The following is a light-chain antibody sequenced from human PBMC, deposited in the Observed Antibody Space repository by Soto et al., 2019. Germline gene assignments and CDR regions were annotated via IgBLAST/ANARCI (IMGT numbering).Light chain of an antibody. J-gene: IGKJ1*01. CDR2: AAS. V-gene: IGKV1-39*01. Sequence: DIQMTQSPSTLSASVGDTVTITCRASESIDNWLAWYQQKPGKAPKLLIFAASTLVRGVPSRFSGSGSGTDFTLTISSLQPDDFASYYCQQSYSTPPTFGQGT. CDR3: QQSYSTPPT. CDR1: ESIDNW.